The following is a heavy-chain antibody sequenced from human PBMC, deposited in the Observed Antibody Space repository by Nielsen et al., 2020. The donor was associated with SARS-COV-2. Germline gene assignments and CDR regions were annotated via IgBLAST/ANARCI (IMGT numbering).Heavy chain of an antibody. CDR1: GFTFDDYA. CDR2: ISWNSGSI. CDR3: ARVLFTIFPYGMDV. V-gene: IGHV3-9*01. J-gene: IGHJ6*02. Sequence: SLKISCAASGFTFDDYAMHWVRQAPGKGLEWVSGISWNSGSIGYADSVKGRFTISRDNAKNSLYLQMNSLRAEDTALYYCARVLFTIFPYGMDVWGQGTTVTVSS. D-gene: IGHD3-9*01.